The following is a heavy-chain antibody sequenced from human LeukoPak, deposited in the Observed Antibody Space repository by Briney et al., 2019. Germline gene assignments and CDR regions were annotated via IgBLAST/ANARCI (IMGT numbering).Heavy chain of an antibody. CDR2: IYYSGST. V-gene: IGHV4-59*01. D-gene: IGHD5-24*01. CDR3: ASVRDGYNY. Sequence: PSETLSLTCTVSGGSISSYYWSWLRQPPGKGLEWIGYIYYSGSTNYNPSLKSRVTISVDTSKNQFSLKLSSVTAADTAVYYCASVRDGYNYWGQGTLVTVSS. J-gene: IGHJ4*02. CDR1: GGSISSYY.